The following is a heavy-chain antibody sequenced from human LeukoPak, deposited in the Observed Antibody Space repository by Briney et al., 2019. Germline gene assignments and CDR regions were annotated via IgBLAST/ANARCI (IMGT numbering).Heavy chain of an antibody. CDR1: GFTFSSYS. V-gene: IGHV3-48*04. CDR2: ISSSCSTI. CDR3: ARSGGSFKPTYYMDV. J-gene: IGHJ6*03. D-gene: IGHD2-15*01. Sequence: GGSLRLSCAASGFTFSSYSMTWVRQAPGKWLEWVSYISSSCSTIYYADSVKVRFTISRDNAKNSLYLQMNSLRAEDTAVYYCARSGGSFKPTYYMDVWGKGTTVTVSS.